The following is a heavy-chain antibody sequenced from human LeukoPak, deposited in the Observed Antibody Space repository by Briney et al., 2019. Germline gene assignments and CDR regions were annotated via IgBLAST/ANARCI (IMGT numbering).Heavy chain of an antibody. D-gene: IGHD2-15*01. V-gene: IGHV3-66*01. J-gene: IGHJ3*02. CDR2: IYSDSTT. CDR1: GFTVSSNY. CDR3: ARGGIWGHAFDI. Sequence: GGSLTLSCAVSGFTVSSNYMSCARQAPGEGLEWVSIIYSDSTTDYADSVKGRFTISRDSSKNSLYLQLNSLRAEDTAVYYCARGGIWGHAFDIWGQGTVVTVSS.